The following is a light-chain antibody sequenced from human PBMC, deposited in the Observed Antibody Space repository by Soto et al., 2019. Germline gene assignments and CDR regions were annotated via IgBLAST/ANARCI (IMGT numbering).Light chain of an antibody. CDR3: IHAVHFPVA. CDR2: SVS. V-gene: IGKV2-24*01. J-gene: IGKJ5*01. CDR1: QSLVHNNGNTY. Sequence: DIVMTQTPLSLPVTLGQPASSSCTSSQSLVHNNGNTYLSWLQQRPGQPPRLLIYSVSNRFSGVPDRFSASGAGTDVTLKISRVEAEDGGVYYCIHAVHFPVAFGQGKRL.